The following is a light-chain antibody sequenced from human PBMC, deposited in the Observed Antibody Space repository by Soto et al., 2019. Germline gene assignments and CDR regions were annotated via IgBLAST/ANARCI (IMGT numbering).Light chain of an antibody. CDR1: QSVSSY. CDR2: DAS. J-gene: IGKJ4*01. Sequence: EIVLTQSPATLSLSPGERATLSCRASQSVSSYLAWYQQKPGQAPRLLIYDASNRATGIPARFSGSGSGTDLPLTISSLEPEYFAVYYCQQRSNWHLTFGGGTKVEIK. CDR3: QQRSNWHLT. V-gene: IGKV3-11*01.